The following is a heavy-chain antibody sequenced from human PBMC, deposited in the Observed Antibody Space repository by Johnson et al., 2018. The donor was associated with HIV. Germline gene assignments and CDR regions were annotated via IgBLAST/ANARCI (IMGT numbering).Heavy chain of an antibody. CDR1: GFNFSSYA. CDR2: ISGSGDST. Sequence: MQLVDSGGGLVQPGGFLRLSCAASGFNFSSYAMSWVRQAPGKGLAWVSAISGSGDSTYYADSVKGRFTIARDNYKITLYLQMNSLGAEDTALYYCARVAGSTGCHAPLYCMNLRGGFDIWGQGTMVTVSS. CDR3: ARVAGSTGCHAPLYCMNLRGGFDI. D-gene: IGHD2-2*01. V-gene: IGHV3-23*04. J-gene: IGHJ3*02.